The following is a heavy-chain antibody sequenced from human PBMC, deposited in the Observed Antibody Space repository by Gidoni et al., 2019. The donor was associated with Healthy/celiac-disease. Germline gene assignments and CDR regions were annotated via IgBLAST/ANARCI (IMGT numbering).Heavy chain of an antibody. CDR3: TTESVLGYYYDSSGYYSY. CDR1: GFTFSTDW. V-gene: IGHV3-15*01. CDR2: IKSKTDGGTT. J-gene: IGHJ4*02. D-gene: IGHD3-22*01. Sequence: EVQLVESGGGLVKPGGSLRLSCAASGFTFSTDWMSWVRQTPGKGLEWVGRIKSKTDGGTTYYAAPVKGRFTISRDDSKTTLYLQMNSLKTEDTAVYYCTTESVLGYYYDSSGYYSYWGQGTLVTVSS.